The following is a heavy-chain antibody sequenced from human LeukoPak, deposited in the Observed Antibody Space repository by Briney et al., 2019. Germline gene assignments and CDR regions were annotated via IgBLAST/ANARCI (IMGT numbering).Heavy chain of an antibody. CDR2: ISGSGLTM. CDR1: GFTFSDYY. D-gene: IGHD6-13*01. Sequence: GGSLRLSCAASGFTFSDYYMSWIRQAPGKGLEWVSYISGSGLTMDYADSVKGRFTISRDNAKNSLYLQMNSLRGEDTAIYYCARVESSSWNRDGYWGQGTLVTVSS. V-gene: IGHV3-11*01. J-gene: IGHJ4*02. CDR3: ARVESSSWNRDGY.